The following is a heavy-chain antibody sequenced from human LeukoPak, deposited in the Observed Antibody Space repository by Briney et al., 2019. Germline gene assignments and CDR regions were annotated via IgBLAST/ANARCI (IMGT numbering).Heavy chain of an antibody. CDR3: ARPRGGAFSGSYFHDAFDI. CDR2: INPNSGGT. D-gene: IGHD3-10*01. CDR1: GYTFTGYY. V-gene: IGHV1-2*02. Sequence: ASVKVSCKASGYTFTGYYMHWVRQAPGQGLEWMGWINPNSGGTNYAQKFQGRVTMTRDTSIGTAYMELSRLRSDDTAVYYCARPRGGAFSGSYFHDAFDIWGQGTMVTVSS. J-gene: IGHJ3*02.